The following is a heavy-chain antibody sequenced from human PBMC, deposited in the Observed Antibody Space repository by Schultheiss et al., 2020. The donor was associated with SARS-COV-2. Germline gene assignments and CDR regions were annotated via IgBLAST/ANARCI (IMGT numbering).Heavy chain of an antibody. J-gene: IGHJ6*02. CDR1: GFTFSSYS. V-gene: IGHV3-21*01. Sequence: GESLKISCAASGFTFSSYSMNWVRQAPGKGLEWVSSISSSSRYIYYADSVKGRFTISRDNSKNTLYLQMNSLRAEDTAVYYCARGFYDFWSGYYSPYYYGMDVWGQGTTVTVSS. CDR2: ISSSSRYI. D-gene: IGHD3-3*01. CDR3: ARGFYDFWSGYYSPYYYGMDV.